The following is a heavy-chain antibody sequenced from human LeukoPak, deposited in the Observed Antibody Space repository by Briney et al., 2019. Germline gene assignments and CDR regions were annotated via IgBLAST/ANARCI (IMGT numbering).Heavy chain of an antibody. Sequence: GGSLRLSCAASGFTFSSYGMHWVRQAPGKGLEWVAVISYDGSNKYYADSVKGRFTISRDNPKNTLYLQMNSLRAEDTAVYYCAKDNSSSWLYYFDYWGQGSLVTVSS. D-gene: IGHD6-13*01. CDR2: ISYDGSNK. CDR1: GFTFSSYG. CDR3: AKDNSSSWLYYFDY. V-gene: IGHV3-30*18. J-gene: IGHJ4*02.